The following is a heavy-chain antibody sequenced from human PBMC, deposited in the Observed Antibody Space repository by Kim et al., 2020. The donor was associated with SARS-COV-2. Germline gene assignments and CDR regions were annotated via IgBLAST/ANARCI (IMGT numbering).Heavy chain of an antibody. CDR3: AREEDWEDAFDI. Sequence: THYTPSLKSRVTISVDTSKNQFSLKLSSVTGADTAVYYCAREEDWEDAFDIWGQGTMVTVSS. CDR2: T. J-gene: IGHJ3*02. V-gene: IGHV4-34*01. D-gene: IGHD1-26*01.